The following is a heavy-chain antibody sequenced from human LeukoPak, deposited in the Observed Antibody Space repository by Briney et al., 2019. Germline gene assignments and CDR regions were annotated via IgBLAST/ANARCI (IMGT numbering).Heavy chain of an antibody. V-gene: IGHV4-59*01. CDR2: IYYSGST. CDR1: GGSISSYY. CDR3: ASGYCSGGSCYDYYYYYYMDV. D-gene: IGHD2-15*01. J-gene: IGHJ6*03. Sequence: SGTLSLTCTVSGGSISSYYWSWIRQPPGKGLEWIGYIYYSGSTNYNPSLKSRVTISVDTSKNQFSLKLSSVTAADTAVYYCASGYCSGGSCYDYYYYYYMDVWGKGTTVTVSS.